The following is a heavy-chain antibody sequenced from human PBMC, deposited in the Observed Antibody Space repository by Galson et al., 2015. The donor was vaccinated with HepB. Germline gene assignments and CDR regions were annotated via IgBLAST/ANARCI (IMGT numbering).Heavy chain of an antibody. CDR1: GFTFSSYS. CDR3: ASLKYSSGWYGIAYYYYYGMTS. CDR2: ISSSSSYI. Sequence: SLRLSCAASGFTFSSYSMNWVRQAPGKGLEWVSSISSSSSYIYYADSVKGRFTISRDNAKNSLYLQMNSLRAEDTAVYYCASLKYSSGWYGIAYYYYYGMTSGAKGPRSPSP. J-gene: IGHJ6*02. V-gene: IGHV3-21*01. D-gene: IGHD6-19*01.